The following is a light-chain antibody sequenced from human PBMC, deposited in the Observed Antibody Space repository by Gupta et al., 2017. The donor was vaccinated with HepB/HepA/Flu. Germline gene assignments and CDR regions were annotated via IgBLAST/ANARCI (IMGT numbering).Light chain of an antibody. V-gene: IGLV1-47*01. Sequence: LTQPSPASGTPGLRVTIFCSGGSPNIGSNYVYWYQQLPGTAPKLLIYRNNQWPSGVPDRFSGSKSGTSASLAISGLRSEDEADYYCATWDDSLSSVVFGGGTKLTVL. J-gene: IGLJ2*01. CDR3: ATWDDSLSSVV. CDR2: RNN. CDR1: SPNIGSNY.